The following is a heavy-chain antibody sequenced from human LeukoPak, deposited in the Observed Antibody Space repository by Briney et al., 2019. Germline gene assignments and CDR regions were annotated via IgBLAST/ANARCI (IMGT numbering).Heavy chain of an antibody. V-gene: IGHV1-69*05. CDR3: ARGANSGHYYYYMDV. Sequence: SVKVSCKASGGTFRGYAISWLRQAPGQGLEWMGGIIPIFGSANYAQKFQGRVTITTDESTSTAFMELSSLRSEDTAVYFCARGANSGHYYYYMDVWGKGTTVTVSS. CDR2: IIPIFGSA. CDR1: GGTFRGYA. J-gene: IGHJ6*03. D-gene: IGHD4/OR15-4a*01.